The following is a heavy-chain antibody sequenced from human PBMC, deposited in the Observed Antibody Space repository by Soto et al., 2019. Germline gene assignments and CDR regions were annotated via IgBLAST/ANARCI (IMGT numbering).Heavy chain of an antibody. CDR3: AKDKYSSGWYFFCYFDY. D-gene: IGHD6-19*01. Sequence: GGSLRLSCAASGFNFSSYAMSWVRQAPGKGLEWVSAISGSGGSTYYADSVKGRFTISRDNSKNTLYLQMNSLRAEDTAVYYCAKDKYSSGWYFFCYFDYWGQGTLVTVSS. CDR1: GFNFSSYA. V-gene: IGHV3-23*01. CDR2: ISGSGGST. J-gene: IGHJ4*02.